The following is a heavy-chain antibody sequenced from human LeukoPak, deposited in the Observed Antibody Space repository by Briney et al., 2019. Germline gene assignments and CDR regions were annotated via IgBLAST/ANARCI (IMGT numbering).Heavy chain of an antibody. D-gene: IGHD4-11*01. Sequence: GRSLRFSCTASGFTFGDYAMSWVRQAPGKGLEWVGFTRSKASGGTTEYTASVKGRLIISRDDSKSIAYLQMNSLITEDTAIYYCTRGYSIDYWGQGTQVTVSS. CDR1: GFTFGDYA. CDR2: TRSKASGGTT. CDR3: TRGYSIDY. V-gene: IGHV3-49*04. J-gene: IGHJ4*02.